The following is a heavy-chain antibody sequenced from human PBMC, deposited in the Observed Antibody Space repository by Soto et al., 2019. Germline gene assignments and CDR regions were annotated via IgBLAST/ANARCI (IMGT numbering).Heavy chain of an antibody. V-gene: IGHV5-51*01. CDR1: GYSFSTYW. Sequence: GESLKISCKGSGYSFSTYWIGWVRQMPGKGLEWMGIVYPGDSDIRYSPSFQGQVTISADRSISTAYLQWSGLKASDTAMYYCARVRESTAAFDYWGQGTLVTVSS. CDR2: VYPGDSDI. CDR3: ARVRESTAAFDY. D-gene: IGHD2-8*02. J-gene: IGHJ4*02.